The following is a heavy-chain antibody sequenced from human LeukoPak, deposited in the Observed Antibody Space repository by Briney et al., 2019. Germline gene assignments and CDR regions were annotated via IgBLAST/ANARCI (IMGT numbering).Heavy chain of an antibody. D-gene: IGHD4-11*01. CDR3: AKVPGQNTVIPDY. Sequence: GGSLRLSCAASGFTISSYAMSRVRQAPGKGLEWVSAISGSGGSTYYADSVKGRFTISRDNSKNTLYLQMNSLRAEDTAVYYCAKVPGQNTVIPDYWGQGTLVTVSS. CDR2: ISGSGGST. CDR1: GFTISSYA. J-gene: IGHJ4*02. V-gene: IGHV3-23*01.